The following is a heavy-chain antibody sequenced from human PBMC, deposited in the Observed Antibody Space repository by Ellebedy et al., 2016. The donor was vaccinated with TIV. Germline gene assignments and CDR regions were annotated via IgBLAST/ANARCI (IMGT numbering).Heavy chain of an antibody. CDR1: GYTFNAYN. V-gene: IGHV1-46*02. CDR3: AVGRGIRGVF. J-gene: IGHJ4*02. Sequence: AASVKVSCKTSGYTFNAYNIHWVRQAPGQGFEWLGIFSPGGGVTTYAQKLQGRVTMTSDTSTSTVYMELTSLRSDDTAVYFCAVGRGIRGVFWGQGTLVTVSS. D-gene: IGHD3-10*01. CDR2: FSPGGGVT.